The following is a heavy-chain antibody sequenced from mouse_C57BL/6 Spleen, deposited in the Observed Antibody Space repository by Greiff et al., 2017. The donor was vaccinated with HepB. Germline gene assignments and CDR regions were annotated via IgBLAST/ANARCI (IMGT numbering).Heavy chain of an antibody. CDR3: ARGHYGSPCAY. CDR1: GFTFSDYG. V-gene: IGHV5-17*01. D-gene: IGHD1-1*01. J-gene: IGHJ3*01. Sequence: EVQGVESGGGLVKPGGSLKLPCAASGFTFSDYGMHWVRQAPEKGLEWVAYISSGSSTIYYADTVKGRFTISRDNAKNTLFLQMTSLRSDDTAMYYCARGHYGSPCAYWGQGTLVTVSA. CDR2: ISSGSSTI.